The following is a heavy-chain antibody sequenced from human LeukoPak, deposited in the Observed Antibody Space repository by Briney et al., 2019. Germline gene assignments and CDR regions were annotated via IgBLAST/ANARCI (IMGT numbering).Heavy chain of an antibody. Sequence: SETLSLTCTVSGGSISSSSYYWGWIRQPPGKGLEWIGSIYYSGSTYYNPSLKSRVTISVDTSKNQFSLKLSSVTAADAAVYYCARDHGVRARLIVVVVAATSDAFDIWGQGTMVTVSS. CDR2: IYYSGST. V-gene: IGHV4-39*07. D-gene: IGHD2-15*01. J-gene: IGHJ3*02. CDR1: GGSISSSSYY. CDR3: ARDHGVRARLIVVVVAATSDAFDI.